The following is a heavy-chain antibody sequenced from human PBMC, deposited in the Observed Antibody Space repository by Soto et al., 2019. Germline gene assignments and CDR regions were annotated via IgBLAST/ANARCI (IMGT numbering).Heavy chain of an antibody. V-gene: IGHV1-69*06. J-gene: IGHJ4*02. CDR1: GGTSTRYA. CDR2: IVPMFGTS. D-gene: IGHD3-3*01. CDR3: NRGSEYDFWSGYL. Sequence: QARLVQSGAEVRKPGSSVKVSCKVTGGTSTRYAINWVRQAPGQGLEWMGGIVPMFGTSKYAQKFQGRVTITEDTSTKIAYMELRSLRSEDTAVYYCNRGSEYDFWSGYLWGQGTLVSVSS.